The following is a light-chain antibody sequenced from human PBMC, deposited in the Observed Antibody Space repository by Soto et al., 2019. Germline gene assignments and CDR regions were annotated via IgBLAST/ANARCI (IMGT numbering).Light chain of an antibody. CDR1: QSVSNNY. CDR2: GAS. Sequence: VWTLSPDTLSLSKRERAALSCRASQSVSNNYLAWYQQKPGQAPRLLIYGASNRATGIPDRFSGSGSGTDFTLTISRLEPEDFAVYYCQQYGSSGTVGQGTKVDNK. J-gene: IGKJ1*01. CDR3: QQYGSSGT. V-gene: IGKV3-20*01.